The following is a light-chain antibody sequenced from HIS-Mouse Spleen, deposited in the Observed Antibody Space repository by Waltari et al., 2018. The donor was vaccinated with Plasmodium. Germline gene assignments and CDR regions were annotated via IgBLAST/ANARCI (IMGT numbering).Light chain of an antibody. CDR3: QQYGSSPYT. CDR2: GAS. Sequence: EIVLTQSPGTLSLSPGERATLSCRASQSVSSSYLAWYQQKHGQSPRHLIYGASRRATGIPDRVSGSGSGTDFTLTISRLEPEDFAVYYCQQYGSSPYTFGQGTKLEIK. V-gene: IGKV3-20*01. J-gene: IGKJ2*01. CDR1: QSVSSSY.